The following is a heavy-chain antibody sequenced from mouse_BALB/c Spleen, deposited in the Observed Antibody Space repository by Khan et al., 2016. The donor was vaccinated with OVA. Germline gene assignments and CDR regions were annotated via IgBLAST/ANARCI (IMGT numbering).Heavy chain of an antibody. CDR3: ASEKYYGRSCCAMDY. CDR2: ITPGSSNA. CDR1: GYTFTSYW. V-gene: IGHV1S41*01. D-gene: IGHD1-1*01. J-gene: IGHJ4*01. Sequence: DLVKPGASVNLSCKASGYTFTSYWINWIKQRPGQGLEWIGRITPGSSNAYYNDMFKDKATLTVDTSSSTAYIQLSSLSSEDSAVDFGASEKYYGRSCCAMDYWGQGTSVTVSS.